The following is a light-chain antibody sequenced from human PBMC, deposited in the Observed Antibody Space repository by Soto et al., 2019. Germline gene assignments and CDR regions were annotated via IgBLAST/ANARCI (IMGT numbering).Light chain of an antibody. J-gene: IGLJ2*01. CDR1: SGHTNYA. Sequence: QAVVTQSPSASASLGASVKLTCTLSSGHTNYAIAWHQQQPEKGPQYLMKVNSDGSHSKGDGIPDRFSGSSSGTERYLTISSLQSEDEADYYCQTWGTGMVFGGGTKLTVL. V-gene: IGLV4-69*01. CDR3: QTWGTGMV. CDR2: VNSDGSH.